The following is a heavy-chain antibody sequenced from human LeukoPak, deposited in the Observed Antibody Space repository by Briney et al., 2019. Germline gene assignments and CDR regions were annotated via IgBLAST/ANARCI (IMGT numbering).Heavy chain of an antibody. CDR1: GFTFSSYS. D-gene: IGHD3-10*01. CDR3: ARDLIGVGEFHRFDP. CDR2: ISSSSSYI. Sequence: KPGRSLRLSCAASGFTFSSYSMNWVRQAPGKGLEWVSSISSSSSYIYYADSVKGRFTISRDNAKNSLYLQMNSLRAEDTAVYYCARDLIGVGEFHRFDPWGQGTLVTVSS. V-gene: IGHV3-21*01. J-gene: IGHJ5*02.